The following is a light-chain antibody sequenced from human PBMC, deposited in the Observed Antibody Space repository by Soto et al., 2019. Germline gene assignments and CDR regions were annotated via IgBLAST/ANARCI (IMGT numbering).Light chain of an antibody. CDR1: QGIAKY. J-gene: IGKJ4*01. CDR2: HAS. CDR3: QQSDNLPLT. V-gene: IGKV1-33*01. Sequence: DTPMTQSPSSLSASVGDRVTITCQASQGIAKYLHWYQQKPGKAPKLLIYHASNLQTGVPSSFSGSGSWTDFTFTISSLQPEDIATYYCQQSDNLPLTFGGGTKVEI.